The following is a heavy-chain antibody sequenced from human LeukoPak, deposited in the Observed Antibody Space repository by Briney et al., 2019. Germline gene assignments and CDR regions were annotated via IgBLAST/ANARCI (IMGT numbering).Heavy chain of an antibody. CDR1: GGSISGYY. Sequence: SETLSLTCTVSGGSISGYYWSWIRQPPGKALEWSAYIDYSGDTNSNPSLKSRVTTSVDRSKDQFSLRLNSVTAADTAFYYCVRQPPGIRYFDPWGQGTLVTVSS. D-gene: IGHD3-9*01. CDR3: VRQPPGIRYFDP. CDR2: IDYSGDT. V-gene: IGHV4-59*08. J-gene: IGHJ5*02.